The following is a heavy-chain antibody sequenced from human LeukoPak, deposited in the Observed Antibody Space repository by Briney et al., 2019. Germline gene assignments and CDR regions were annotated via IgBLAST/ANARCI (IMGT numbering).Heavy chain of an antibody. CDR2: IYHSGST. CDR1: RGSISSGGYS. V-gene: IGHV4-30-2*01. Sequence: PSQTLSLTCAVSRGSISSGGYSWSWIRQPPGKGLEWIGYIYHSGSTYYNPSLKSRVTISVDRSKNQFSLKLSSVTAADTAVYYCARGNSRYYYYGMDVWGKGTTVTVSS. CDR3: ARGNSRYYYYGMDV. D-gene: IGHD1-7*01. J-gene: IGHJ6*04.